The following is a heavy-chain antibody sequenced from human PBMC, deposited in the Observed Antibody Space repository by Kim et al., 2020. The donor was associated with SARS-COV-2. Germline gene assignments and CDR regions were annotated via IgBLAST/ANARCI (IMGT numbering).Heavy chain of an antibody. CDR3: AKHWRP. CDR2: FHYSGTT. Sequence: SETLSLTCTVSGVSITNNYWSWVRQSPGKGLEWIGNFHYSGTTNYNPSFVSRAPISVDTSKNQFSLILNSVTAADTAVYYCAKHWRPWGQGTLVTVSS. J-gene: IGHJ4*02. CDR1: GVSITNNY. V-gene: IGHV4-59*08. D-gene: IGHD6-25*01.